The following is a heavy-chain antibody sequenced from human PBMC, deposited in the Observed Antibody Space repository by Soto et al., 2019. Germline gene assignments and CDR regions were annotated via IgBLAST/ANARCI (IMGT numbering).Heavy chain of an antibody. D-gene: IGHD2-8*01. CDR3: ARANYPAEAFDL. V-gene: IGHV3-53*01. CDR1: GFTVSSKY. CDR2: FYSGGST. Sequence: EVQVVESGGGLIQPGGSLRLSCAASGFTVSSKYMSWVRQAPGKGLEWVSVFYSGGSTYYADSVKGRFTISRDNSENTVYLQMSSLRAEDTAVYYCARANYPAEAFDLWGQGTMVTVSS. J-gene: IGHJ3*01.